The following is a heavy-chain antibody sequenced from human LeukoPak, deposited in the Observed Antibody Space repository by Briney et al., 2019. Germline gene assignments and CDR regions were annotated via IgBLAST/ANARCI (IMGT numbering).Heavy chain of an antibody. Sequence: PSETLSLTCTVSGGSISSYYWSWIRQPPGKGLEWIGYIYYSGSTNYNPPLKSRVTISVDTSKNQFSLKLSSVTAADTAVYYCARAPLRHYYDSSGYTNWFDPWGQGTLVTVSS. CDR2: IYYSGST. CDR1: GGSISSYY. V-gene: IGHV4-59*01. J-gene: IGHJ5*02. D-gene: IGHD3-22*01. CDR3: ARAPLRHYYDSSGYTNWFDP.